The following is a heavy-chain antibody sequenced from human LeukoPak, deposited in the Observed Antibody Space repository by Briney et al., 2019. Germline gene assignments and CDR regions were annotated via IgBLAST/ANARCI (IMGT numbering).Heavy chain of an antibody. Sequence: PSETLSLTCTVSGGSISSYYWSWIRQPPGKGLEWIGYIYYSGSTYYNPSLKSRVTISVDTSKNQFSLKLSSVTAADTAVYYCARDHQQLDAFDIWGQGTMVTVSS. CDR1: GGSISSYY. V-gene: IGHV4-30-4*08. CDR3: ARDHQQLDAFDI. D-gene: IGHD6-13*01. J-gene: IGHJ3*02. CDR2: IYYSGST.